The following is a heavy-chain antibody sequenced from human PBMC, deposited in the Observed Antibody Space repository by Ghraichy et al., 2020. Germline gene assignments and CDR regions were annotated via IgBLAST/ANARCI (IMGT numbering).Heavy chain of an antibody. CDR1: GFDFSDYG. CDR2: ISYDGNSK. Sequence: SCAVSGFDFSDYGMHWVRQAPGKGLEWVAIISYDGNSKIYADSVRGRFTISRDDSKNTLYLQMNSLRAEDTAVYYCAKLSGSSGWYAFEFDYWGQGTLVTVSS. D-gene: IGHD6-19*01. V-gene: IGHV3-30*18. CDR3: AKLSGSSGWYAFEFDY. J-gene: IGHJ4*02.